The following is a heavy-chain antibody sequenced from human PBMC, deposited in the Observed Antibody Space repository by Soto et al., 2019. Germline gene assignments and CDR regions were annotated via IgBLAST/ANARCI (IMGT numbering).Heavy chain of an antibody. Sequence: GKGLEWIGYIYYSGSTNYNPSLKSRVTISVDTSRNQFSLKLSSVTAADTSVYYCARWEGYFDWLFDYWGQGTLVSVSS. J-gene: IGHJ4*02. D-gene: IGHD3-9*01. CDR3: ARWEGYFDWLFDY. V-gene: IGHV4-59*08. CDR2: IYYSGST.